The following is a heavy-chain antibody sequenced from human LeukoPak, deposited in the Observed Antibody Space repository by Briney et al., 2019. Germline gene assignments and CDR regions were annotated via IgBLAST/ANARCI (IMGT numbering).Heavy chain of an antibody. CDR3: TIGGVIWRMDV. V-gene: IGHV3-66*01. J-gene: IGHJ6*02. CDR2: VYPGGFT. Sequence: PGGALRPSWESAGFTVTSNNLRWVRQPAGRGLEWGSVVYPGGFTDHADSVKGRFTISRDTSKNTVYLQMNNLRAEDTAVYYCTIGGVIWRMDVWGQGTTVAVSS. CDR1: GFTVTSNN. D-gene: IGHD3-10*01.